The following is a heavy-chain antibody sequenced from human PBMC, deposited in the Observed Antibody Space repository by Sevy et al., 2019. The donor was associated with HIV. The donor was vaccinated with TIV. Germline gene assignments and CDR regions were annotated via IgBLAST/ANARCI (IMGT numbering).Heavy chain of an antibody. CDR2: IKQGGNEQ. CDR3: AREGVRYDDDGRDFDDAFDI. Sequence: GGSLRLSCAASAFSLSNYYMTWVRQAPGKGLEWVANIKQGGNEQFYLESVKGRFTISRDDSKNSVYLQMTSLRAEDTAVYYCAREGVRYDDDGRDFDDAFDIWGHGTMVTVSS. J-gene: IGHJ3*02. V-gene: IGHV3-7*01. CDR1: AFSLSNYY. D-gene: IGHD2-21*01.